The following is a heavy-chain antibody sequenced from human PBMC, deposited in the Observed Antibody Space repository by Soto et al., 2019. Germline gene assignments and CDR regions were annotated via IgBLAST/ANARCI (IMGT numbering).Heavy chain of an antibody. CDR1: GFTFSGSA. CDR2: IRSKANSYAT. J-gene: IGHJ6*02. V-gene: IGHV3-73*01. Sequence: GGSLRLSCAASGFTFSGSAMHWVRQASGKGLEWVGRIRSKANSYATAYAASVKGRFTISRDDSKNTAYLKMNSLKTEDTAVYYCTAPSRGADYYYGLDVWGQGTTVTVSS. CDR3: TAPSRGADYYYGLDV. D-gene: IGHD3-10*01.